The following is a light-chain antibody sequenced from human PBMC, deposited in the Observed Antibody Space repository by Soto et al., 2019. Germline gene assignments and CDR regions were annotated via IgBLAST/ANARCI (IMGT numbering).Light chain of an antibody. CDR1: SSDVGDYKY. CDR3: SSYTTSNTLV. V-gene: IGLV2-14*01. J-gene: IGLJ1*01. Sequence: QSVLTQPASVSGSPGQSITISCTGTSSDVGDYKYVSWCQKHPGKAPKALIYEVSNRPSGVSNRFSGSKSGNTASLTISGLQAEDEADYYCSSYTTSNTLVFGPGTKVTVL. CDR2: EVS.